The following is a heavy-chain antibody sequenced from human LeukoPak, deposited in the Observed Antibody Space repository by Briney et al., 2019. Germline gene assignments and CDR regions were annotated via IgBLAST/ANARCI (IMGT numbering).Heavy chain of an antibody. D-gene: IGHD3-10*01. CDR3: AREVTMASRFTSDY. CDR2: INPNSGGT. J-gene: IGHJ4*02. Sequence: ASVKVSCKASGYTFIGYYMHWVGQAPGQGREGMGLINPNSGGTNYSHKFRGRVIMTRDTSNSTAYMELSRLRSDDTAVYYCAREVTMASRFTSDYWGQGTLVTVSS. CDR1: GYTFIGYY. V-gene: IGHV1-2*02.